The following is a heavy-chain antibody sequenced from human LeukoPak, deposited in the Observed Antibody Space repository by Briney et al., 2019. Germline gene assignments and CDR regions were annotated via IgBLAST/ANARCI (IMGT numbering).Heavy chain of an antibody. J-gene: IGHJ4*02. CDR1: GFTFSSYS. CDR2: IKQDGSEK. CDR3: ARVGWFGELTRHPGGDF. V-gene: IGHV3-7*01. D-gene: IGHD3-10*01. Sequence: GGSLRLSCAASGFTFSSYSMNWVRQAPGKGLEWVANIKQDGSEKNYVDSVKGRFTISRDNAENSLYLQMNSLRAEDTAVYYCARVGWFGELTRHPGGDFWGQGTLVTVSS.